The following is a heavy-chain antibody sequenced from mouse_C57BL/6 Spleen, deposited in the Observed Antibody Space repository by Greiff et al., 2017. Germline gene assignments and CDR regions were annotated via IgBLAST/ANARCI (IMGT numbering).Heavy chain of an antibody. CDR3: ARAGVTTVVADFDY. CDR1: GYTFTDYY. D-gene: IGHD1-1*01. J-gene: IGHJ2*01. CDR2: INPNNGGT. Sequence: VQLQQSGPELVKPGASVKISCKASGYTFTDYYMNWVKQSHGKSLEWIGDINPNNGGTSYNQKFKGKATLTVDKSSSTAYMELRSLTSEDSAVYYCARAGVTTVVADFDYWGQGTTLTVSS. V-gene: IGHV1-26*01.